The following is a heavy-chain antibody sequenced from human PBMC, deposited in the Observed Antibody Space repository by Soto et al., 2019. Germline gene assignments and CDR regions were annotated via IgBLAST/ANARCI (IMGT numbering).Heavy chain of an antibody. CDR1: GFTFSSYS. Sequence: GGSLRLSCAASGFTFSSYSMNWVRQAPGKGLEWVSSISSSSSYIYYADSGKGRFTISRDNAKNSLYLQMNSLRAEDTAVYYCARGHSTGGYYLHYYYYGMDVWGQGTTVTVSS. CDR2: ISSSSSYI. V-gene: IGHV3-21*01. J-gene: IGHJ6*02. CDR3: ARGHSTGGYYLHYYYYGMDV. D-gene: IGHD3-10*01.